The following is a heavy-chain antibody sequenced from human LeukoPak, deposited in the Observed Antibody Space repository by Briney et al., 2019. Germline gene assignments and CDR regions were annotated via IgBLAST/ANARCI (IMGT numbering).Heavy chain of an antibody. D-gene: IGHD5-12*01. CDR2: IYYSGST. CDR3: ARDREDIVATGNNWFDP. Sequence: SETLSLTCTVSGGSISSSSYYWGWIRQPPGKGLEWNGSIYYSGSTYYNPSLKSRVTISVDTSKNQFSLKLSSVTAADTAVYYCARDREDIVATGNNWFDPWGQGTLVTVSS. V-gene: IGHV4-39*07. CDR1: GGSISSSSYY. J-gene: IGHJ5*02.